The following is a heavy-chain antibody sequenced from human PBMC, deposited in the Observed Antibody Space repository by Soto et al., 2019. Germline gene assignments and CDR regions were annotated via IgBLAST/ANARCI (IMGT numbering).Heavy chain of an antibody. D-gene: IGHD6-13*01. V-gene: IGHV4-61*01. J-gene: IGHJ4*02. CDR3: ARYRREAVAGYTLDN. Sequence: SETLSLTCTVSGGPLSSGSYYWSWIRQSPGQGLEWIGYIYYSGTTKYNPSLKSRVSISVDTSKNQFSLRLTSLSAADTAVYYCARYRREAVAGYTLDNWGQGILVTVSS. CDR1: GGPLSSGSYY. CDR2: IYYSGTT.